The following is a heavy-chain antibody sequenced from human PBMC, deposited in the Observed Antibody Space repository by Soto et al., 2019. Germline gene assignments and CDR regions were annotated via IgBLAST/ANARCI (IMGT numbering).Heavy chain of an antibody. V-gene: IGHV3-23*01. CDR3: AKNPGYYYDSTGYHFDY. CDR1: GFTFSSYG. J-gene: IGHJ4*02. D-gene: IGHD3-22*01. CDR2: ISYGGGTT. Sequence: GGSLRLSCAASGFTFSSYGMHWVRQAPGKGLEWVSAISYGGGTTYYADSVKGRFTISRDNSKNTLYLQMNSLRAEDTAVYYCAKNPGYYYDSTGYHFDYWGQGTLVTVPQ.